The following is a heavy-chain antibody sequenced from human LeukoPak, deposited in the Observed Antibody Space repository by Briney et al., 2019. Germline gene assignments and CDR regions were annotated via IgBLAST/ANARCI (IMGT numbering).Heavy chain of an antibody. D-gene: IGHD3-10*01. Sequence: GGSLRLSCAASGFTFSSYSMNWVRQAPGKGLEWVSSISSSSSYIYYADSVKGRFTISRDNAKNSLYLQMNSLRAEDTAAYYCARDRAITMVRGVIIKPPLDYWGQGTLVTVSS. J-gene: IGHJ4*02. CDR1: GFTFSSYS. V-gene: IGHV3-21*01. CDR3: ARDRAITMVRGVIIKPPLDY. CDR2: ISSSSSYI.